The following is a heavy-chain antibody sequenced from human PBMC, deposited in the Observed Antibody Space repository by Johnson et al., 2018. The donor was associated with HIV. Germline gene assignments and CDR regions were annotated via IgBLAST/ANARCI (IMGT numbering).Heavy chain of an antibody. J-gene: IGHJ3*02. V-gene: IGHV3-66*01. Sequence: VQLVESGGGLVQPGGSLRLSCAASGFTVSSNYMSWVRQAPGKGLEWVSVIYSGDTTYYADSVKDRFTISRDNSKNTLYLQMNSLRAEDTALYYCAKDLHDNSGWRGAFDIWGQGTMVTVSS. CDR3: AKDLHDNSGWRGAFDI. CDR1: GFTVSSNY. D-gene: IGHD6-19*01. CDR2: IYSGDTT.